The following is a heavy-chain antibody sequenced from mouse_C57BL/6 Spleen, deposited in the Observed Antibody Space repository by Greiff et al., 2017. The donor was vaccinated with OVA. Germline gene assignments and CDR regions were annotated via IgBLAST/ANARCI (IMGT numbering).Heavy chain of an antibody. Sequence: EVQLVESGAELVRPGASVKLSCTASGFNIKDDYMHWVKQRPEQGLEWIGWIDPENGDTEYASKFQGKATITADTSSNTAYLQLSSLTSEDTAVYYCLGYHDFDYWGQGTTLTVSS. D-gene: IGHD2-2*01. CDR3: LGYHDFDY. J-gene: IGHJ2*01. V-gene: IGHV14-4*01. CDR1: GFNIKDDY. CDR2: IDPENGDT.